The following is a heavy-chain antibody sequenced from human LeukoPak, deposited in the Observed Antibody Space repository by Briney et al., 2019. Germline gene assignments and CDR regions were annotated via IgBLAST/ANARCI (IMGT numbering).Heavy chain of an antibody. V-gene: IGHV4-34*01. CDR1: GGSFRGYY. CDR3: ARGRRRYCSGGSCYGGWFDP. CDR2: INHSGST. Sequence: SSETLSLTCAVYGGSFRGYYWSWIRQPPGKGLEWIGEINHSGSTNYNPSLKSRFTISVDTSKNQFSLKLSSVTAADTAVYYCARGRRRYCSGGSCYGGWFDPWGQGTLVTVSS. J-gene: IGHJ5*02. D-gene: IGHD2-15*01.